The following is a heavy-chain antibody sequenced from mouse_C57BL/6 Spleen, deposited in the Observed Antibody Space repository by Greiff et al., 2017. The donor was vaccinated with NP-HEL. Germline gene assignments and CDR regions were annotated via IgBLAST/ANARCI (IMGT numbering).Heavy chain of an antibody. Sequence: EVQLMESGPGLVKPSPSLSLSCTVTGYSITSCYFWYWIRQFPGNILEWMEYISDDGSNNYNPTFKNRTSITRDTSKNQFFLKLNSVTTEDTATYSSARDQSLYDGYYLYDNYCRGQGLSVT. V-gene: IGHV3-6*01. J-gene: IGHJ4*01. CDR2: ISDDGSN. CDR1: GYSITSCYF. D-gene: IGHD2-3*01. CDR3: ARDQSLYDGYYLYDNYC.